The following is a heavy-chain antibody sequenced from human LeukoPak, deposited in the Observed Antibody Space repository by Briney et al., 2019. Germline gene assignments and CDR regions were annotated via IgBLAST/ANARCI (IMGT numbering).Heavy chain of an antibody. D-gene: IGHD2-2*01. Sequence: GASVKVSCKASGYTFTSYGISWVRQAPGQGLEWMGWISAYNGNTNYAQELQGRVTMTTDTSTSTAYMELRSLRSDDTAVYYCARDIVVVPAADYGMDVWGQGTTVTVSS. J-gene: IGHJ6*02. CDR2: ISAYNGNT. V-gene: IGHV1-18*01. CDR3: ARDIVVVPAADYGMDV. CDR1: GYTFTSYG.